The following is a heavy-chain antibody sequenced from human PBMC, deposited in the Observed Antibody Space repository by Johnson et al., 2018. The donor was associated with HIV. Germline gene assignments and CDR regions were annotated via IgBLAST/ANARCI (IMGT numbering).Heavy chain of an antibody. D-gene: IGHD1-1*01. Sequence: QVQLVESGGGVVQPGGSLRLSCAASGFNFSNYAMHWVRQAPGKGLEWVAVISYDGSNKYYAASSKGRFTISRDNSKNTLYLQMNSLRAEDTAVYYCASRYTVDAFDIWGQGTMVTVSS. CDR2: ISYDGSNK. CDR1: GFNFSNYA. J-gene: IGHJ3*02. V-gene: IGHV3-30*04. CDR3: ASRYTVDAFDI.